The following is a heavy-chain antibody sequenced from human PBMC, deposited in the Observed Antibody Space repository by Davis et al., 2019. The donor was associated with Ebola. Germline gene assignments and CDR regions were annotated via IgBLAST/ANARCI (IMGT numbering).Heavy chain of an antibody. CDR1: GFTFSSYG. J-gene: IGHJ6*04. D-gene: IGHD5-18*01. CDR3: AKDQYHGTAVDLYYYYYGMDV. CDR2: IWYDGSNK. Sequence: GESLKISCAASGFTFSSYGMHWVRQAPGKGLEWVAVIWYDGSNKYYADSVKGRFTISRDNSKNTLYPQMNSLRAEDTAVYYCAKDQYHGTAVDLYYYYYGMDVWGKGTTVTVSS. V-gene: IGHV3-30*02.